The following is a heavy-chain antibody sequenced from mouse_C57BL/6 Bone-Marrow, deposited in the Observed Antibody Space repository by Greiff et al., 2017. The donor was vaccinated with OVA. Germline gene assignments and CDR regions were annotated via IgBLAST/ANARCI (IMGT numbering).Heavy chain of an antibody. CDR3: ARRDYGFFDY. V-gene: IGHV1-63*01. CDR1: GYTFTNYW. Sequence: QVHVKQSGAELVRPGTSVKMSCKASGYTFTNYWIGWAKQRPGHGLEWIGDIYPGGGYTNYNEKFKGKATLTADKSSSTAYMQFSSLTSEDSAIYYCARRDYGFFDYWGQGTTLTVSS. J-gene: IGHJ2*01. D-gene: IGHD1-2*01. CDR2: IYPGGGYT.